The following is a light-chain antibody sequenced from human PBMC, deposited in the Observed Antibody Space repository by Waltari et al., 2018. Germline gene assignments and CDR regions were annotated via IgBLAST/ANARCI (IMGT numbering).Light chain of an antibody. CDR2: AAS. V-gene: IGKV1-39*01. Sequence: DIQMTQSPSSLSASVGDRVTITCRASQSISSYLNWYQQKPGKAPKLMIYAASRLQSGVPSRFSGSGSGTYFPIIISSLQPEDFATYYRQQSYSTPRTFGQGTKVEIK. J-gene: IGKJ1*01. CDR3: QQSYSTPRT. CDR1: QSISSY.